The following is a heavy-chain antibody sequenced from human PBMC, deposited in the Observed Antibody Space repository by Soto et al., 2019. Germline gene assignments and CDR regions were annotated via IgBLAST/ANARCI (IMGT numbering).Heavy chain of an antibody. J-gene: IGHJ5*02. CDR3: ARDKRYDFWSGSSPFDP. D-gene: IGHD3-3*01. Sequence: PSETLSLNCTVSGGSISSYYWSWIRQPPGKGLEWIGYIYYSGSTNYNPSLKSRVTISVDTSKNQFSLKLSSVTAADTAVYYCARDKRYDFWSGSSPFDPWGQGTLVTVSS. CDR1: GGSISSYY. V-gene: IGHV4-59*01. CDR2: IYYSGST.